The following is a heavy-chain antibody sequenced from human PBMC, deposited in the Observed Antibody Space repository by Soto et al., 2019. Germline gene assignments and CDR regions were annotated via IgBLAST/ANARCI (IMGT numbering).Heavy chain of an antibody. D-gene: IGHD6-19*01. CDR1: GGTFSSYA. CDR2: IIPFFGTA. CDR3: ARKVAGTYYYYGMDV. J-gene: IGHJ6*02. Sequence: QVQLVQSGAEVKKPGSSVKVSCKASGGTFSSYAISWVRQAPGQGLEGMGGIIPFFGTANYAQKFQGRVTMTADEATSTADMELSSRRSEDAAVYDCARKVAGTYYYYGMDVWGQGTTVAVS. V-gene: IGHV1-69*01.